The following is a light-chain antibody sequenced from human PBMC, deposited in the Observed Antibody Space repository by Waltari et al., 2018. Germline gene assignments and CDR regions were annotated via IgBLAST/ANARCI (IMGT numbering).Light chain of an antibody. CDR1: SSDVGTYNL. V-gene: IGLV2-23*01. CDR2: EST. J-gene: IGLJ2*01. CDR3: CSFAGSSPHVV. Sequence: QSALTQPASVSGSPGQSITISCTGTSSDVGTYNLVSWYQHHPGKAPKVLIYESTKWPSGVSKRFSGSKSGNTASLTIFGLQAEDEADYYCCSFAGSSPHVVFGGGTKLTVL.